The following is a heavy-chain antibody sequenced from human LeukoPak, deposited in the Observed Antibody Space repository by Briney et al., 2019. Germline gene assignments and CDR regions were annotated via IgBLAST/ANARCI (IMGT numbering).Heavy chain of an antibody. CDR3: ARGVYQFDY. CDR1: GFTFSSYW. J-gene: IGHJ4*02. Sequence: GGSLRLSCAASGFTFSSYWMTCARHAPGKGLEWVAYMKQDGSEIYYVDSVKGRFTISRDNANNSLYLQMNSLRAEDTALYYCARGVYQFDYWGQGTLVTVSS. CDR2: MKQDGSEI. D-gene: IGHD3-16*02. V-gene: IGHV3-7*01.